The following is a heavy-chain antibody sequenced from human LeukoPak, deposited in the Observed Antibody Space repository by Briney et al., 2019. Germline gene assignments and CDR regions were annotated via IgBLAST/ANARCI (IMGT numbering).Heavy chain of an antibody. V-gene: IGHV4-59*08. CDR1: GGSISSYY. Sequence: PSETLSLTCTASGGSISSYYWSWIRQSPGKGLEWIGYMMYSGSTNYNPSLKSRVTISVDTSKKQFSLKLNSVTAADTAVYYCARQVVSDKYYYALDVWGQGTTVTVSS. D-gene: IGHD5/OR15-5a*01. CDR2: MMYSGST. J-gene: IGHJ6*02. CDR3: ARQVVSDKYYYALDV.